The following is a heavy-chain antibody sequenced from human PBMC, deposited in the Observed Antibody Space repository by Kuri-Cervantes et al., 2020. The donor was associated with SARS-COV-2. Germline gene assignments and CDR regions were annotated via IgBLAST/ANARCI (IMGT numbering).Heavy chain of an antibody. Sequence: GESLKISCAASGFTFSNSGMHWVRQAPGKGLEWLGVILYDGSNKYYGDSVKGRFTISRDNSKNTLYLQMNSLGAEDTAVYYCARAGFLDFWSGYHNWFDPWGQGTLVTVSS. V-gene: IGHV3-30*03. CDR3: ARAGFLDFWSGYHNWFDP. CDR1: GFTFSNSG. D-gene: IGHD3-3*01. CDR2: ILYDGSNK. J-gene: IGHJ5*02.